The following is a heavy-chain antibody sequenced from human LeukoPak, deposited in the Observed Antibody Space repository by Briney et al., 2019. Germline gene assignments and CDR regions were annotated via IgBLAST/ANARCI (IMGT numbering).Heavy chain of an antibody. CDR1: GGSISSSSYY. CDR3: ARAKGYSGSYYGPYYYYYYMDV. Sequence: SETLSLTCTVSGGSISSSSYYWSWIRQPAGKGLEWIGRIYTSGSTNYNPSLKSRVTISVDTSKNQFSLKLSSVTAADTAVYYCARAKGYSGSYYGPYYYYYYMDVWGKGTTVTVSS. CDR2: IYTSGST. D-gene: IGHD1-26*01. J-gene: IGHJ6*03. V-gene: IGHV4-61*02.